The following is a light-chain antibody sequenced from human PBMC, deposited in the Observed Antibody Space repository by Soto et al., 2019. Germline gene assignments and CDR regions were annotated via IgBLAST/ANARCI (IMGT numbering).Light chain of an antibody. CDR1: SSNIGSNY. CDR2: RNN. J-gene: IGLJ2*01. V-gene: IGLV1-47*01. Sequence: QSVLTQPPSASGTPGQRVTISCSGSSSNIGSNYVYWYQQLPGTAPKLLIYRNNQRPSGVPDRFSGSKSGTSASLAISGLRSEDVADYYCAAWDDNLSAHVVFGGGTKLTVL. CDR3: AAWDDNLSAHVV.